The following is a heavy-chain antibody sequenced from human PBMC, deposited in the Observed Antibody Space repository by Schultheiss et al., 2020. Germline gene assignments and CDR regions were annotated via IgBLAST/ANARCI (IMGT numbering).Heavy chain of an antibody. CDR1: GYTFTSYD. CDR2: IIPIFGIA. CDR3: ARDTGWDGMDV. J-gene: IGHJ6*02. V-gene: IGHV1-69*10. D-gene: IGHD3-16*01. Sequence: SVTVSFKASGYTFTSYDINWVRQAPGQGLEWMGGIIPIFGIANYAQKFQGRVTITADKSTSTAYMELSSLRSEDTAVYYCARDTGWDGMDVWGQGTTVTVSS.